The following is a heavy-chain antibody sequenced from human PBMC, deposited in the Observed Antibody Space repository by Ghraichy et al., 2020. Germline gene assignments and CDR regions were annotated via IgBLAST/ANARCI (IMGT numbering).Heavy chain of an antibody. J-gene: IGHJ4*02. CDR1: GFSISGYA. CDR3: ARSGSGNYRDYLDY. D-gene: IGHD1-26*01. Sequence: GGSLRLSCAASGFSISGYAMHWVRQAPGKGLEWVALISYDGNNKYDADSVGGRFTISRDNSKNTLYLQMNSLRAEDTAVYYCARSGSGNYRDYLDYWGQGTLVTVSS. CDR2: ISYDGNNK. V-gene: IGHV3-30*04.